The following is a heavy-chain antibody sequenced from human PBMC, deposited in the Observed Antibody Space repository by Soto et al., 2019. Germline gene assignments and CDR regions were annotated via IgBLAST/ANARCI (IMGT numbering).Heavy chain of an antibody. J-gene: IGHJ6*02. V-gene: IGHV3-23*01. CDR1: GFTFSSYA. Sequence: GGSLRLSCAASGFTFSSYAMSWVRQAPGKGLEWVSAISGSGGSPYYADSVKGRFPISRDNSKNTLYLQMNSLRAEDTAVYYCAKQMRYDFWSAEYYYYGMDVWGQGTTVTVSS. CDR3: AKQMRYDFWSAEYYYYGMDV. CDR2: ISGSGGSP. D-gene: IGHD3-3*01.